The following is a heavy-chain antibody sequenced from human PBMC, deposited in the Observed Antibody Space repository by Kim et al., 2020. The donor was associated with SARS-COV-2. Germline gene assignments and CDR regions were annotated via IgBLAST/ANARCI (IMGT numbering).Heavy chain of an antibody. D-gene: IGHD5-12*01. Sequence: GGSLRLSCAASGFTFSSYAMHWVRQAPGKGLEWVAVISYDGSNKYYADSVKGRFTISRDNSKNTLYLQMNSLRAEDTAVYYCARDRRSIEWLRFYYYYYGMDVWGQGTTVTVSS. V-gene: IGHV3-30*04. CDR2: ISYDGSNK. CDR1: GFTFSSYA. J-gene: IGHJ6*02. CDR3: ARDRRSIEWLRFYYYYYGMDV.